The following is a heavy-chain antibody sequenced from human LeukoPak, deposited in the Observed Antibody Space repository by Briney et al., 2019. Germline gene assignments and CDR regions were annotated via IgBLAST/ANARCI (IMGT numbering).Heavy chain of an antibody. CDR2: INPTTGVA. J-gene: IGHJ6*03. CDR3: ARLDRNYYYLDV. CDR1: GYTFTVHY. Sequence: EASVKVSCKPSGYTFTVHYMNWVRQAPGQGLEWMGRINPTTGVANYAQKFQGRITVTRDTSINTAYMELSSLTSDDTAVYYCARLDRNYYYLDVWGQGTTATVSS. V-gene: IGHV1-2*06. D-gene: IGHD1-1*01.